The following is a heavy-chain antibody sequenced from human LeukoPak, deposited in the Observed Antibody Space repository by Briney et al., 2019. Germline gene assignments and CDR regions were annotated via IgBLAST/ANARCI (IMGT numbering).Heavy chain of an antibody. J-gene: IGHJ4*02. CDR2: IHPGDSDT. V-gene: IGHV5-51*01. CDR3: ATTLMAYFNY. D-gene: IGHD2-15*01. Sequence: KPGEPLNISCKGSGYSFTSYRIGWVRPMPGKGLEWMGIIHPGDSDTRYSPSCQGQVTISVDKSISTAYLQWNRLKASDTAMYYCATTLMAYFNYWAQGTLVTVP. CDR1: GYSFTSYR.